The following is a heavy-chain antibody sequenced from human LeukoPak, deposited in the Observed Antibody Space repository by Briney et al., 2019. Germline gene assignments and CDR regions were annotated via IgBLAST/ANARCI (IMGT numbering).Heavy chain of an antibody. CDR3: AKLAGGYSPDY. D-gene: IGHD2-15*01. CDR1: GFTFSSYG. Sequence: GSLRLSCAASGFTFSSYGMHWVRQAPGKGLEWVAVISYDGSNIYYADSVKGRFTISRDNSKNTLYLQMNSLRAEDTAVYYCAKLAGGYSPDYWGQGTLVTVSS. J-gene: IGHJ4*02. V-gene: IGHV3-30*18. CDR2: ISYDGSNI.